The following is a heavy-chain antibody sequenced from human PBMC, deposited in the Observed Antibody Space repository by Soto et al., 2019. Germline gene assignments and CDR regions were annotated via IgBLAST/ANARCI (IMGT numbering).Heavy chain of an antibody. Sequence: PWGSLRLSCAASGFTFTRYSMNWVRQAPGKGLEWVSSISSTTNYIYYGDSMKGRFTISRDNAKSSLYLEMNSLRAEDTAVYYCARESEDLTSNFDYWGQGTLVTVSS. J-gene: IGHJ4*02. CDR3: ARESEDLTSNFDY. CDR1: GFTFTRYS. CDR2: ISSTTNYI. V-gene: IGHV3-21*06.